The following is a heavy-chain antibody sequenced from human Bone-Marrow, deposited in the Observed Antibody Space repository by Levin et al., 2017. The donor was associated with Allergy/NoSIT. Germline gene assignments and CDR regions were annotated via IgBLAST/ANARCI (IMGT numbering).Heavy chain of an antibody. J-gene: IGHJ5*02. Sequence: ASVKVSCKGSGYSFPTYGINWVRQAPGQGLEWMGWISASNSNTKYAQKFQDRVTMTTDTSTSTAYMELKSLRSDDTAVYYCARGRQLGYYNIFSGYGDWFDPWGQGTLVTVSS. CDR1: GYSFPTYG. D-gene: IGHD3-9*01. CDR2: ISASNSNT. V-gene: IGHV1-18*01. CDR3: ARGRQLGYYNIFSGYGDWFDP.